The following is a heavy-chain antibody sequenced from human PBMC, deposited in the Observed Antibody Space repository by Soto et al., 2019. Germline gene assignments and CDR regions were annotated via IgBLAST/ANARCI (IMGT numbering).Heavy chain of an antibody. V-gene: IGHV3-23*01. CDR2: ISGGGGST. D-gene: IGHD6-13*01. J-gene: IGHJ5*02. CDR1: GFTFSSYA. Sequence: EVQLLESGGGLVQPGGSLRLSCTAASGFTFSSYAMSWVRQAPGKGLEWVSGISGGGGSTYYADSVKGRFTISRDNSKNTVFLQMNSLRAEDTAVYYCARGLGIAAAGWFDPWGQGTLVTVSS. CDR3: ARGLGIAAAGWFDP.